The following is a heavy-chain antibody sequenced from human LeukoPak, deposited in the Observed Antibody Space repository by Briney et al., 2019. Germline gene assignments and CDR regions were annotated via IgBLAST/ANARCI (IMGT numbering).Heavy chain of an antibody. J-gene: IGHJ6*03. D-gene: IGHD4/OR15-4a*01. Sequence: SETLSLTCTVSGDSITSSSYYWGWIRQPPGKGLEWIGTISHGGSTYYNPSLKSRVSISGDTSKTQFSLTLSSVTAADTAVYYCARAILTLGSYYYYMDVWGKGTTVTVSS. CDR3: ARAILTLGSYYYYMDV. CDR1: GDSITSSSYY. CDR2: ISHGGST. V-gene: IGHV4-39*07.